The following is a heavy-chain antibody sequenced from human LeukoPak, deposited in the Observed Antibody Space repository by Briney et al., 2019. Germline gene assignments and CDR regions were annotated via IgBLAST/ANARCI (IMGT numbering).Heavy chain of an antibody. J-gene: IGHJ5*02. CDR1: GGSISSYY. CDR2: IYYSGST. CDR3: AGGGYYGSGNDFRFDP. V-gene: IGHV4-59*08. D-gene: IGHD3-10*01. Sequence: SETLSLTCTVSGGSISSYYWIWIRQPPGKGLVWIGYIYYSGSTNYKPSLKSRVTISVDTPKKQFSLNLSSVTAADHAVYYCAGGGYYGSGNDFRFDPWGQGTLVTVSS.